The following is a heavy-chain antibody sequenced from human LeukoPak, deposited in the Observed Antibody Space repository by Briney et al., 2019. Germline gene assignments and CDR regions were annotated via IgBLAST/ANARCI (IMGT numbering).Heavy chain of an antibody. D-gene: IGHD6-19*01. V-gene: IGHV1-18*01. CDR3: ARGIAVAGASDY. CDR2: ISAYNGNT. J-gene: IGHJ4*02. CDR1: GYTFTSYG. Sequence: ASVKVSCKASGYTFTSYGISRVRQAPGQGLEWMGWISAYNGNTNYAQNLQGRVTMTTDTSTTTAYMELRSLRSDDTAVYYCARGIAVAGASDYWGQGTLVTVSS.